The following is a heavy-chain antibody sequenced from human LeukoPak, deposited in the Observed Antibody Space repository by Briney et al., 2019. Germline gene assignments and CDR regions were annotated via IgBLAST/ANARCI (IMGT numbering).Heavy chain of an antibody. V-gene: IGHV3-7*01. CDR1: GFTFSSYW. CDR3: AREWGIAVAGPKYYYYYYMDV. Sequence: GGSLRLSCAASGFTFSSYWMGWVRQAPGKGLEWVANIKQDGGEKDYVDSVKGRFTISRDNAKNSLYLQMNSLRAEDTAVYYCAREWGIAVAGPKYYYYYYMDVWGKGTTVTVSS. CDR2: IKQDGGEK. D-gene: IGHD6-19*01. J-gene: IGHJ6*03.